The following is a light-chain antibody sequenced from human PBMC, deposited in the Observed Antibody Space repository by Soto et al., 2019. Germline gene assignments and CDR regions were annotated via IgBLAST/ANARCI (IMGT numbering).Light chain of an antibody. CDR3: QQSYITPWT. CDR1: QSISNY. J-gene: IGKJ1*01. CDR2: AAS. V-gene: IGKV1-39*01. Sequence: DIQMTQSPSSLSTSVGDRVTITCRTSQSISNYLNWYQQKPGKVPKLLIYAASRLQSGVPSRFSASGSGTDFTLTNSSLQPADFATYYCQQSYITPWTFGQGTKVEIK.